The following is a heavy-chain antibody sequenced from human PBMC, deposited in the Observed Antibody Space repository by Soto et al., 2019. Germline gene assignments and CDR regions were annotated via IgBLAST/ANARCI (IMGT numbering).Heavy chain of an antibody. CDR3: ARGKYNFCSGSGPNWFDP. V-gene: IGHV4-34*01. D-gene: IGHD3-3*01. Sequence: QVQLQQWGAGLLKPSETLSLTCAVYGGSFSGYYWSWISQPPGKGLEWLGEINHSVSTNYNPSLKRRVTISVDTSKNHFSLKLSSVTAADTAVYYCARGKYNFCSGSGPNWFDPWGQGTMVTVSS. CDR2: INHSVST. J-gene: IGHJ5*02. CDR1: GGSFSGYY.